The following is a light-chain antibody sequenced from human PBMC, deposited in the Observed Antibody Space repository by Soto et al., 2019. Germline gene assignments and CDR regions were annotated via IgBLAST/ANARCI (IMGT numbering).Light chain of an antibody. Sequence: ENVLTQSPGTLSLSPGERATLSCRASQSLSSRSLAWYQQKPGQAPRLLIYGASSRSTGIPDRFSGSGAGTDFTLTISRLEPEDFAVYYCQQFATSPLTFGGGTKGEIK. CDR1: QSLSSRS. J-gene: IGKJ4*01. V-gene: IGKV3-20*01. CDR2: GAS. CDR3: QQFATSPLT.